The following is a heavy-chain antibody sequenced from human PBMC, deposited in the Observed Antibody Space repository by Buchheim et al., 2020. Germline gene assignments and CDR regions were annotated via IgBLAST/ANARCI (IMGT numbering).Heavy chain of an antibody. D-gene: IGHD2-21*02. CDR2: ISRSSDYI. CDR3: ARDVVVMTVYAFDI. J-gene: IGHJ3*02. Sequence: EVQLMESGGGLVKPGGSLRLSCAASGFSFSSFSMNWVRQAPGKGLEWVSSISRSSDYIYYADSVKGRFTISRDNAKNSLYLQMNSLRAEDTAVYYCARDVVVMTVYAFDIWGQGT. CDR1: GFSFSSFS. V-gene: IGHV3-21*01.